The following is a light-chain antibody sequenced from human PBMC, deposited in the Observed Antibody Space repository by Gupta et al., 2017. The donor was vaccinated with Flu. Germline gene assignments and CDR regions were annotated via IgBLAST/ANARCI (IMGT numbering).Light chain of an antibody. CDR2: GNS. CDR3: QSYDSSLSGYV. V-gene: IGLV1-40*01. CDR1: SSNIGAGYD. Sequence: TISCTGSSSNIGAGYDVHWYQQLPGTAPKLLIYGNSNRPSGVPDRFSGSKSSTSASLAITGLQAEDEADYYCQSYDSSLSGYVFGTGTKVTVL. J-gene: IGLJ1*01.